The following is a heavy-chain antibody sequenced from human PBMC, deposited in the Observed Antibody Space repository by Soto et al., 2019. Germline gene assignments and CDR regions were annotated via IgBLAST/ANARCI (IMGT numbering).Heavy chain of an antibody. J-gene: IGHJ5*02. CDR1: GGSISSSSYY. CDR2: IYYSGST. Sequence: PSETLSLTCTVSGGSISSSSYYWGWIRQPPGKGMEWIGRIYYSGSTYYNPSLKSRVTISVDTSKNHFSLKLSSVTAADTAVYYCASEPLFSPAYYDFWSGYPNWFDPWGQGTLVTVSS. CDR3: ASEPLFSPAYYDFWSGYPNWFDP. V-gene: IGHV4-39*02. D-gene: IGHD3-3*01.